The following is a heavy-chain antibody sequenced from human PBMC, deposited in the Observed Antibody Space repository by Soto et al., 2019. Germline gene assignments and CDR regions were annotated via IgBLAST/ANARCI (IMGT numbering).Heavy chain of an antibody. D-gene: IGHD5-18*01. CDR1: GWSFSGYY. V-gene: IGHV4-34*01. CDR3: ASQALDTAIFDY. J-gene: IGHJ4*02. CDR2: INHSGST. Sequence: SETLSLTCAVYGWSFSGYYWSWIRQSPGKGLEWIGEINHSGSTKYNPSLKSRFTISVDTSKNQFSLRLNSVTAADTAVYYCASQALDTAIFDYWGRGTLVTVSS.